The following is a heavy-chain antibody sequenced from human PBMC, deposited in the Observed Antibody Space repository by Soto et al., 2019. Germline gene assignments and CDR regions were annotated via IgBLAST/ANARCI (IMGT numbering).Heavy chain of an antibody. CDR2: IWYDGSNK. D-gene: IGHD3-10*01. J-gene: IGHJ6*02. CDR1: GFTFSSYG. CDR3: ARDRGSGRNYYVGMDV. V-gene: IGHV3-33*01. Sequence: GESLKISCAASGFTFSSYGMHWVRQAPGKGLEWGAVIWYDGSNKYYADSVKGRFTISRVNSKNTLYLQMNSLRAEDTAVYDCARDRGSGRNYYVGMDVWGQGTTVTVSS.